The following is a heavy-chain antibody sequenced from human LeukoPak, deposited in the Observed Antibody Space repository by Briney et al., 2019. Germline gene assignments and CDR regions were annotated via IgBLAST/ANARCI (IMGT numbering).Heavy chain of an antibody. V-gene: IGHV1-69*05. CDR2: IIPMFGAA. CDR1: GGTFSSYA. CDR3: ARGGRRDGYNPFDY. J-gene: IGHJ4*02. Sequence: GASVKVSCKASGGTFSSYAISWVRQAPGQGLEWMGGIIPMFGAADFAQKFQGRVTITTDASTTTAYMELSSLRSEDTAVYFCARGGRRDGYNPFDYWGQGTLLIVSS. D-gene: IGHD5-24*01.